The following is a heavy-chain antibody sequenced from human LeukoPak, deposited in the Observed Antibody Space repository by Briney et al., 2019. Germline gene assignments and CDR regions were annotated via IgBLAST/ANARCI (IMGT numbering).Heavy chain of an antibody. J-gene: IGHJ6*03. Sequence: GGSLRLSCAASGFTFSDYYMSWIRQAPGKGLEWVSYISSSGSTIYYADSVKGRFTISRDNAKNSLYLQMNSLRAEDTAVYYCARDGIAAAGTFHYYYMDVWGKGTTVTVSS. D-gene: IGHD6-13*01. CDR2: ISSSGSTI. CDR3: ARDGIAAAGTFHYYYMDV. V-gene: IGHV3-11*01. CDR1: GFTFSDYY.